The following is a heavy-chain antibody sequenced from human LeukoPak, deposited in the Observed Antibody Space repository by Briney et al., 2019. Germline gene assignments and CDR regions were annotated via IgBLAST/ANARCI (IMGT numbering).Heavy chain of an antibody. V-gene: IGHV3-48*03. CDR3: AKDPTWLSFDP. CDR1: GFSFSSYE. J-gene: IGHJ5*02. CDR2: ISSSGSTI. D-gene: IGHD2/OR15-2a*01. Sequence: GGSLRLSCAASGFSFSSYEMNWVRQAPGKGLEWVSYISSSGSTIYYADSVKGRFTISRDNAKNSLYLQMNSLRAEDTAVYYCAKDPTWLSFDPWGQGTLVTVSS.